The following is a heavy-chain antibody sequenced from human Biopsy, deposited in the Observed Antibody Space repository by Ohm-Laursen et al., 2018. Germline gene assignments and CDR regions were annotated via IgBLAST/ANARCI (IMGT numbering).Heavy chain of an antibody. CDR2: IYYTGST. D-gene: IGHD1-26*01. Sequence: SDTLSLTCPVSGGSISSYYWSWIRQPPGKGLEWIGHIYYTGSTNYNPSLKSRVTISVDTSMNHLSLRLTSVTAADTAVYYCARHAPSYSGSYWRYFDLWGRGTLVTVSS. CDR1: GGSISSYY. J-gene: IGHJ2*01. V-gene: IGHV4-59*08. CDR3: ARHAPSYSGSYWRYFDL.